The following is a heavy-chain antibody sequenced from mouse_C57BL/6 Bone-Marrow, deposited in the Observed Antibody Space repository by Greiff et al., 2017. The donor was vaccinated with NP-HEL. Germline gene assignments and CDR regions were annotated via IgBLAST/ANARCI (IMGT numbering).Heavy chain of an antibody. CDR2: IDPENGDT. CDR3: TTWDSSGYVGY. V-gene: IGHV14-4*01. J-gene: IGHJ2*01. CDR1: GFNITDDY. Sequence: VQLQQSGAELVRPGASVKLSCTASGFNITDDYMHWVKQRPEQGLEWIGWIDPENGDTEYASKFQGKATITADTSSNTAYLQLSSLTSEDTAVYYCTTWDSSGYVGYWGQGTTLTVSS. D-gene: IGHD3-2*02.